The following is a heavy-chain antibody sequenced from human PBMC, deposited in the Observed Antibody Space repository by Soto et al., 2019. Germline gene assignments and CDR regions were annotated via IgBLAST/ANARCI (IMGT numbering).Heavy chain of an antibody. D-gene: IGHD3-10*01. V-gene: IGHV1-69*04. CDR1: GDTLSFYS. CDR2: VNPILSMS. J-gene: IGHJ4*02. Sequence: QVQLVQSGAEVKRPGSSVKVSCKASGDTLSFYSINWVRQAPGLGLEWMGRVNPILSMSNYAQRFKGRVTMTADKSTSTAYMELSGLRSEDTVMYYCATSYGSGYRAFDYWGQGALVTVSS. CDR3: ATSYGSGYRAFDY.